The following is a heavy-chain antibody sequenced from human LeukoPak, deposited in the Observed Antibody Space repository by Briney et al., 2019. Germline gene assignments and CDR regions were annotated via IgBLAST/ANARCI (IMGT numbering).Heavy chain of an antibody. D-gene: IGHD6-19*01. J-gene: IGHJ4*02. V-gene: IGHV3-9*01. CDR2: ISWNSGSI. Sequence: GGFLRLSCAASVFTFDDYAMHCVRQAPGKGLEWVSCISWNSGSIGYADSVKGRFTISRDNAKNSLYLQVNSLRAEDTALYYCAKDKSGWYSYFDYWGQGTLVTVSS. CDR3: AKDKSGWYSYFDY. CDR1: VFTFDDYA.